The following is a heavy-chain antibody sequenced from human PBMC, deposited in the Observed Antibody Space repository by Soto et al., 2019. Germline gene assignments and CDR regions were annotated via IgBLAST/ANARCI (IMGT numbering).Heavy chain of an antibody. CDR2: IYYSGTT. J-gene: IGHJ3*02. CDR1: GGSISSYD. D-gene: IGHD2-21*02. V-gene: IGHV4-59*01. CDR3: ASTHIVVVTDAFDI. Sequence: SETLSLTCTVSGGSISSYDWSRIRQPPGKGLEWIGYIYYSGTTNYNPSLKSRVTISVDTSKNQFSLKLSSVTAADTAVYYCASTHIVVVTDAFDIWGQGTMVTSSS.